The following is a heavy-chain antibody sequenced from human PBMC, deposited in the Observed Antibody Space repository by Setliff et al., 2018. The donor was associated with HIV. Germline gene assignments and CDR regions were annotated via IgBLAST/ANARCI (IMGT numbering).Heavy chain of an antibody. Sequence: SETLSLTCAVSGGSISSNKWWSWVRQPPGKGLEWIGEIYQSGHTNYSPPLESRVTISVDESKNQFSLKLSSVTAADTAVYYCARGSRSRGNSGWPSRGYWYFDLWGRGTLVTVSS. CDR2: IYQSGHT. D-gene: IGHD6-19*01. V-gene: IGHV4-4*02. J-gene: IGHJ2*01. CDR3: ARGSRSRGNSGWPSRGYWYFDL. CDR1: GGSISSNKW.